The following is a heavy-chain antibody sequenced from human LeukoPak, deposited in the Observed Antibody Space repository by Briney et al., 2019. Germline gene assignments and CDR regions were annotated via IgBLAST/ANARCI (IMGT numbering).Heavy chain of an antibody. V-gene: IGHV4-34*01. Sequence: SETLSLTCAVYGGSFSGYYWSWIRQPPGKGLEWIGEINHRRSTNYNPSLKSRVTMSVDTSKNQFSLNLSSVTAADTAVYYCARGQFWSGYSVWGQGTLVTVSS. CDR1: GGSFSGYY. CDR3: ARGQFWSGYSV. J-gene: IGHJ4*02. D-gene: IGHD3-3*02. CDR2: INHRRST.